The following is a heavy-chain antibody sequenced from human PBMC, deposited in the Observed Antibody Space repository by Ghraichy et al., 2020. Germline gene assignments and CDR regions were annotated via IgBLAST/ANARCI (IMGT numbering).Heavy chain of an antibody. J-gene: IGHJ4*02. CDR2: IYWDDDK. D-gene: IGHD6-13*01. CDR3: AHRGVLHSSSWYNFDY. CDR1: GFSLRTSGVG. Sequence: SGPTLVKPTQTLTLTCTFSGFSLRTSGVGVGWIRQPPGKALEWLALIYWDDDKRYSPSLKSRLTITKDTSKNQVVLTMTNMDPVDTATYYCAHRGVLHSSSWYNFDYWGQGTLVTVSS. V-gene: IGHV2-5*02.